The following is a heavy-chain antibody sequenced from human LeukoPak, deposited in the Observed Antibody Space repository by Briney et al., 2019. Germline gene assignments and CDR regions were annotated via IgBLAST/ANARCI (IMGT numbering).Heavy chain of an antibody. CDR2: INPNIGGT. J-gene: IGHJ6*03. D-gene: IGHD3-10*01. CDR3: ARCGSGTDLYDYYFMDV. CDR1: GYTFTGFY. Sequence: ASVKVSCKASGYTFTGFYIHWVRQAPGQGPEWMGWINPNIGGTNYAQKFRGRVSLTRDTSTSTAYMELNSLRSDDTAVYYCARCGSGTDLYDYYFMDVWGKGTTATVSS. V-gene: IGHV1-2*02.